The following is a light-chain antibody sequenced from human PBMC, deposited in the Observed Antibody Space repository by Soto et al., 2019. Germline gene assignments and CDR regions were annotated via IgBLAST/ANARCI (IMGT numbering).Light chain of an antibody. CDR2: GAS. CDR3: QQYGSSLTWT. CDR1: QSVSSNY. V-gene: IGKV3-20*01. J-gene: IGKJ1*01. Sequence: DIVFTQSPGALSFPPGERATFSYQARQSVSSNYLAWYQQKPGQAPRLLIYGASSRATGIPDRFSGSGAGTDFTLTISRLEPEDFAVYYCQQYGSSLTWTFGQGTKVDIK.